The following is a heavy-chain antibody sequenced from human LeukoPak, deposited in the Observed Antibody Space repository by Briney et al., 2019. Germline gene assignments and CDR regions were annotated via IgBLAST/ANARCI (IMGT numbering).Heavy chain of an antibody. CDR1: GFTVSSNY. V-gene: IGHV3-53*01. J-gene: IGHJ6*03. CDR3: AREWGNSYMDV. Sequence: GGSLRLSCAASGFTVSSNYMSWVRQAPGKGLEWVSVIYSGGSTYYADSVKGRFTISRDNSKNTLYLQMNSLRAEDTAVYYCAREWGNSYMDVWGKETTVTVSS. CDR2: IYSGGST. D-gene: IGHD2/OR15-2a*01.